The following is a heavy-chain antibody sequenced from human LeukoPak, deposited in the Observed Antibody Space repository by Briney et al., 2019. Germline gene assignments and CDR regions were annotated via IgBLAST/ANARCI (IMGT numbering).Heavy chain of an antibody. CDR2: IYPGDSDT. Sequence: GESLKIFCKGSGYSFTSYWIGWVRQMPGKGLEWMGIIYPGDSDTRYSLSFQGQVTISADKSISTAYLQWSSLKASDTAMYYCARRGSCGGDCYWFDYWGQGTLVTVSS. CDR1: GYSFTSYW. D-gene: IGHD2-21*02. CDR3: ARRGSCGGDCYWFDY. J-gene: IGHJ4*02. V-gene: IGHV5-51*01.